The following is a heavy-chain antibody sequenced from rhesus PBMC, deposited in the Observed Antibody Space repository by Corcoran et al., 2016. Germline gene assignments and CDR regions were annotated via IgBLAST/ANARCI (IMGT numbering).Heavy chain of an antibody. D-gene: IGHD4-35*01. Sequence: HVQLQESGPGLVKPSETLSLTCAVSGGSISDDYYWSWIRQPPGKGLGWIGYIYGTGGGTNYNPSLKIRVTISRDTSKNPFSLKVSSVTAADTAVYYCARSSFYGHSEYFEFWGQGALVTVSS. CDR2: IYGTGGGT. V-gene: IGHV4-106*01. CDR1: GGSISDDYY. J-gene: IGHJ1*01. CDR3: ARSSFYGHSEYFEF.